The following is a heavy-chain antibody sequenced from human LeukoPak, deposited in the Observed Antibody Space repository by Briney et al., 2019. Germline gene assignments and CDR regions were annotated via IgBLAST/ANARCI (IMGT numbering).Heavy chain of an antibody. CDR2: ISSSGST. CDR3: ARWTMVRGMYNWFDP. J-gene: IGHJ5*02. D-gene: IGHD3-10*01. CDR1: GVSVSSGVYY. V-gene: IGHV4-31*03. Sequence: NPSETLSLTCTVSGVSVSSGVYYWSWIRQHPGKGLEWIGYISSSGSTCYNPSLKSRVTISVDTSNNQFSLKVSSVTAADTAVYYCARWTMVRGMYNWFDPWGQGTLVTVSS.